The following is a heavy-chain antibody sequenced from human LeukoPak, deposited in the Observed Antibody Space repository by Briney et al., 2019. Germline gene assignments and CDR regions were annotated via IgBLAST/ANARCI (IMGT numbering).Heavy chain of an antibody. Sequence: GGSLRLSCAASGFTFTTYGMHWVRQAPGKGLEWVAFIRYDGTDKYYADSVKGRFTISRDNSQNTLFLQMNSLRTEDTALYYCARDRSWRRGYSGYDTNFDYWGQGTLVTVSS. CDR1: GFTFTTYG. J-gene: IGHJ4*02. CDR3: ARDRSWRRGYSGYDTNFDY. D-gene: IGHD5-12*01. CDR2: IRYDGTDK. V-gene: IGHV3-30*02.